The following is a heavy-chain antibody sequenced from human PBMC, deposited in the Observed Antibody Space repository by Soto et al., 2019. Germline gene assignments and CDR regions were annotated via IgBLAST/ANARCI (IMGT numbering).Heavy chain of an antibody. D-gene: IGHD1-26*01. CDR3: AKKHYSGFDY. J-gene: IGHJ4*02. CDR1: SESFSRYS. Sequence: PSETLSLTCAVYSESFSRYSWTWIRQPPGKGLEWIGEINYYGSTVYNPSLKSRVTISIDTSKMQFSLKLTSLTAADTAVYCCAKKHYSGFDYWGQGTLVTVSS. CDR2: INYYGST. V-gene: IGHV4-34*01.